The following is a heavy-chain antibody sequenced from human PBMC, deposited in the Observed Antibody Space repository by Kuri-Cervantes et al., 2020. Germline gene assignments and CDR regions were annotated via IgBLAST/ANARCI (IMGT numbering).Heavy chain of an antibody. J-gene: IGHJ4*02. CDR1: GFTFSSYA. Sequence: GGSLRLSCAASGFTFSSYAMSWVRQAPGKGLEWVSAISGSGGSTYYADSVEGRFTISRDNSKNTLYLQMNSLRAEDTAVYYCAKGPVVAATLYYFDYWGQGTLVTVSS. CDR2: ISGSGGST. CDR3: AKGPVVAATLYYFDY. D-gene: IGHD2-15*01. V-gene: IGHV3-23*01.